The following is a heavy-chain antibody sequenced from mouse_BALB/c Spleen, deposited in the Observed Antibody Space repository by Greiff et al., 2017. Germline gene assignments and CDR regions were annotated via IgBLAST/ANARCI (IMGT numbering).Heavy chain of an antibody. J-gene: IGHJ3*01. CDR3: ARDKYGNYGSSFAY. Sequence: EVQVVESGGGLVQPGGSLKLSCAASGFTFSSYGMSWVRQTPDKRLELVATINSNGGSTYYPDSVKGRFTISRDNAKNTLYLQMSSLKSEDTAMYYCARDKYGNYGSSFAYWGQGTLVTVSA. D-gene: IGHD2-10*02. CDR2: INSNGGST. CDR1: GFTFSSYG. V-gene: IGHV5-6-3*01.